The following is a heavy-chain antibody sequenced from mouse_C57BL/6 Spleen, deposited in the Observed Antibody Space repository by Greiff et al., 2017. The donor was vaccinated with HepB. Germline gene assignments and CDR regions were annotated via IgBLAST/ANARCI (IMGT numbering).Heavy chain of an antibody. J-gene: IGHJ2*01. CDR2: IYPGDGDT. D-gene: IGHD1-1*01. Sequence: QVQLQQSGPELVKPGASVKISCKASGYAFSSSWMNWVKQRPGKGLEWIGRIYPGDGDTNYNGKFKGKATLTADKSSSTAYMQLSSLTSEDSAVYFCARAPYYYGHFDYWGQGTTLTVSS. CDR1: GYAFSSSW. CDR3: ARAPYYYGHFDY. V-gene: IGHV1-82*01.